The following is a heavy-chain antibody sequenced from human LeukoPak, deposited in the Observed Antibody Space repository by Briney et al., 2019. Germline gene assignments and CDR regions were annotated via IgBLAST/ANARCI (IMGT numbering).Heavy chain of an antibody. J-gene: IGHJ4*02. CDR3: ARGSYYYDSSGRLFDY. CDR2: IYTSGST. V-gene: IGHV4-4*07. D-gene: IGHD3-22*01. CDR1: GGSISSYY. Sequence: SETLSLTCTVSGGSISSYYWSWIRQPAGKGLEWIGRIYTSGSTNYNPSLKSRVTMSVDTSKNQFSLKLSSVTAADTAVYYCARGSYYYDSSGRLFDYWGQGTLVTVSS.